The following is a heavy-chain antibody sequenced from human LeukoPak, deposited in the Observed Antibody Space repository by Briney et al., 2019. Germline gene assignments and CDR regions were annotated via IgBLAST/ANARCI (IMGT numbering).Heavy chain of an antibody. CDR3: ARTTEGYAGGPGYSYYYYMDV. J-gene: IGHJ6*03. Sequence: SETLSLTCTVSGGSISSSSYYWGWIRQPPGKGLEWIGSIYYSGSTYYNPSLKSRVTISVDTSKNQFSLKLRSVTAADTAVYYCARTTEGYAGGPGYSYYYYMDVWGKGTTVTISS. CDR1: GGSISSSSYY. CDR2: IYYSGST. V-gene: IGHV4-39*07. D-gene: IGHD5-12*01.